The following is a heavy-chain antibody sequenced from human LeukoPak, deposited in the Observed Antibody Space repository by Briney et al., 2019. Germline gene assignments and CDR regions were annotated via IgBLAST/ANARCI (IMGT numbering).Heavy chain of an antibody. CDR3: AKEGASVVTETPLDY. CDR2: IRYDGGNE. Sequence: GGSLRLSCAASGFPFSSYGIHWVRQAPGKGLEWVAFIRYDGGNEYYADSVKGRYTVSRDNSRNTLYLQMNSLRAEDTAVYYCAKEGASVVTETPLDYWGQGTLVTVSS. D-gene: IGHD2-21*02. J-gene: IGHJ4*02. V-gene: IGHV3-30*02. CDR1: GFPFSSYG.